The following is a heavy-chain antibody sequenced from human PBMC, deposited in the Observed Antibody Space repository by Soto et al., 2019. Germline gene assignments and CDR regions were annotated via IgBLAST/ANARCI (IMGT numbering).Heavy chain of an antibody. V-gene: IGHV1-69*13. CDR3: ARGQEYSSGWLSPPKRWSGMDV. CDR2: IIPIFGTA. D-gene: IGHD6-19*01. CDR1: GGTFSSYA. Sequence: ASVKVSCKASGGTFSSYAISWVRQAPGQGLEWMGGIIPIFGTANYAQKFQGRVTITADESTSTAYMELSSLRSEDTAVYYCARGQEYSSGWLSPPKRWSGMDVWGQGTTVTVSS. J-gene: IGHJ6*02.